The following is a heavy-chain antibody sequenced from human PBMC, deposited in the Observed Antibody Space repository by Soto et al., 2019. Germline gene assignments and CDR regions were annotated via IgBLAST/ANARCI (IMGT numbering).Heavy chain of an antibody. CDR3: ARAPTVTTIFDS. CDR2: IYKEGTT. Sequence: PGGSLRLSCAASGFTVDTAYLSWVRQVPGEGLQWVSIIYKEGTTRYADSVKGRFTTYRDTSKNTVYLQMNMLNADDTALYYCARAPTVTTIFDSWGLGTLVTVSS. V-gene: IGHV3-66*01. D-gene: IGHD4-17*01. J-gene: IGHJ4*02. CDR1: GFTVDTAY.